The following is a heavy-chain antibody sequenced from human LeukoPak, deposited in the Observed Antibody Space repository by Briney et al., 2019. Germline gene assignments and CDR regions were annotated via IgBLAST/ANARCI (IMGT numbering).Heavy chain of an antibody. V-gene: IGHV3-48*02. CDR2: ISSSGSTV. Sequence: PGGSLRLSCAASGFTFNTYAMNWVRQAPGKGLEWVSYISSSGSTVYYVDSVRGRLTISRDNAEKSLYVQMNSLRDEDTAVYYYARDSGVDAHIDSWGQGTLVTVSS. J-gene: IGHJ4*02. CDR3: ARDSGVDAHIDS. D-gene: IGHD3-3*01. CDR1: GFTFNTYA.